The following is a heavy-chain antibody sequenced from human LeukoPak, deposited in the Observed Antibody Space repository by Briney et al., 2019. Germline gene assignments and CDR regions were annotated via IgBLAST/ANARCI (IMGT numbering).Heavy chain of an antibody. J-gene: IGHJ4*02. CDR1: GYTFTGYY. CDR2: INPNSGGT. V-gene: IGHV1-2*02. Sequence: AASVKVSCKASGYTFTGYYMHWVRQAPGQGLEWMGWINPNSGGTNYAQKFQGRVTMTRDTSISTAYMELSRLRSDDTAVYYCARAVIVVVPAAMGYWGQGTLVTVSS. CDR3: ARAVIVVVPAAMGY. D-gene: IGHD2-2*01.